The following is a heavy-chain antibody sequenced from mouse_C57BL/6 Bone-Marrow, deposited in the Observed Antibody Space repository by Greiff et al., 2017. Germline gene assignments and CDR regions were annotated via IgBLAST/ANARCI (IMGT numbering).Heavy chain of an antibody. CDR1: GFSLTSYG. Sequence: QVHVKQSGPGLVQPSQSLSITCTVSGFSLTSYGVHWVRQSPGKGLEWLGVIWSGGSTDYNAAFISRLSISKDNSKSQVFFKMNSLQADDTAIYYCARKGADGNYSFAYWGQGTLVTVSA. D-gene: IGHD2-1*01. V-gene: IGHV2-2*01. CDR3: ARKGADGNYSFAY. J-gene: IGHJ3*01. CDR2: IWSGGST.